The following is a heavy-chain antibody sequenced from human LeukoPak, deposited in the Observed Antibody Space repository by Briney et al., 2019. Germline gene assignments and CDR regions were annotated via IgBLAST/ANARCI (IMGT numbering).Heavy chain of an antibody. CDR3: AGGYYYYGMDV. V-gene: IGHV3-7*01. CDR1: GFTFSSYW. CDR2: IKQDGSEK. Sequence: GGSLRLSCAASGFTFSSYWMSWVRQAPGKGLEWVANIKQDGSEKYYVDSVKGRFTISRDNAKNSLYLQMNSLRAEDTAAYYCAGGYYYYGMDVWGQGTTVTVSS. J-gene: IGHJ6*02.